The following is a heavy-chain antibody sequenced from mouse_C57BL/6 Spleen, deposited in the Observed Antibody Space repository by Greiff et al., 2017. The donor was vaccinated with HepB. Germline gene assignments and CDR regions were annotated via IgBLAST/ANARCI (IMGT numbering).Heavy chain of an antibody. CDR2: IYPGSGST. CDR3: ARRDYDLYYYAMDY. CDR1: GYTFTSYW. Sequence: VQLQQSGAELVKPGASVKMSCKASGYTFTSYWITWVKQRPGQGLEWIGDIYPGSGSTNYNEKFKSKATLTVDTSSITAYMQLSSLTSEDSAVYYCARRDYDLYYYAMDYWGQGTSVTVSS. V-gene: IGHV1-55*01. J-gene: IGHJ4*01. D-gene: IGHD2-4*01.